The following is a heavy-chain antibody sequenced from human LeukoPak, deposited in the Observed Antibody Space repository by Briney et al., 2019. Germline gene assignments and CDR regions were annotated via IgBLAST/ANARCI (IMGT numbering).Heavy chain of an antibody. CDR2: IYYSGST. CDR1: GGSISSGGYY. Sequence: SETLSLTCTVSGGSISSGGYYWRWIRQHPGKGLEWIGYIYYSGSTYYNPSLKSRVTISVDTSKNQFSLKLSSVTAADTAVYYCARGARYVLPHYWGQGTLVTVSS. V-gene: IGHV4-31*03. J-gene: IGHJ4*02. CDR3: ARGARYVLPHY. D-gene: IGHD3-16*01.